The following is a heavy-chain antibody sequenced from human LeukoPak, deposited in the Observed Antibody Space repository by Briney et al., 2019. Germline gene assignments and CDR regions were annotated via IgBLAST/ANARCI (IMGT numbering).Heavy chain of an antibody. D-gene: IGHD1-1*01. Sequence: GASVKVSCKASGGTFSSYAISWVRQAPGQGLEWMGRIIPILGIANYAQKFQGRVTITADKSTSTAYMELSSLRSEDTAVYYCATDWNQQRDYYYYGMDVWGQGTTVTVTS. V-gene: IGHV1-69*04. CDR2: IIPILGIA. CDR3: ATDWNQQRDYYYYGMDV. J-gene: IGHJ6*02. CDR1: GGTFSSYA.